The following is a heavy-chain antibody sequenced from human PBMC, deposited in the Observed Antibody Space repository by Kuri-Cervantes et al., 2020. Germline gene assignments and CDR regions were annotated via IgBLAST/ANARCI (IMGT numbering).Heavy chain of an antibody. Sequence: ASVKVSCKASGYTFTSYGISWMRQAPGQGLEWMGWISAYNGNTNYAQKLQGRVTMTTDTSTSTAYMELRSLRSDDTAVYYCAKSLTLSFWGSYYAATSGPDWWYWGQGTLVTVSS. J-gene: IGHJ4*02. D-gene: IGHD1-26*01. V-gene: IGHV1-18*01. CDR1: GYTFTSYG. CDR2: ISAYNGNT. CDR3: AKSLTLSFWGSYYAATSGPDWWY.